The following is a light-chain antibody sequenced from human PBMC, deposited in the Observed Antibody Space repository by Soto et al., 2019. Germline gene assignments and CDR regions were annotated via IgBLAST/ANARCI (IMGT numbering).Light chain of an antibody. CDR1: QGISSY. V-gene: IGKV1-8*01. Sequence: AIRMTQSPSSLSASPDDLVTITCRASQGISSYLAWYQQKPGKAPKLLIYAASTLQSGVPSRFSGSGSGTDFTLTISCLQSEDFATYYCQQYYSYPRTFGQGTKVDIK. CDR2: AAS. J-gene: IGKJ1*01. CDR3: QQYYSYPRT.